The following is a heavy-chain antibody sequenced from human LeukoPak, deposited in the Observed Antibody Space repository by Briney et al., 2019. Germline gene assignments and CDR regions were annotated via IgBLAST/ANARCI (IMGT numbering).Heavy chain of an antibody. CDR3: QKEGTQGAHYYMDV. V-gene: IGHV3-48*01. CDR1: GFTFRSYS. D-gene: IGHD1-1*01. J-gene: IGHJ6*03. CDR2: ISSTISTI. Sequence: GGSLRLSCAASGFTFRSYSMNWVRQAPGKGLEWVSFISSTISTIYYADSVKGRFTISRDNAKNSLYLQMNNLRAEDTAVYYCQKEGTQGAHYYMDVWGKGTTVIVSS.